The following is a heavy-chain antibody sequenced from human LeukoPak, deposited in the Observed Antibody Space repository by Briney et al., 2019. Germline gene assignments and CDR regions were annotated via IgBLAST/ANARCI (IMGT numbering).Heavy chain of an antibody. CDR1: GGSFSGYY. CDR2: INHSGSA. CDR3: ARGQLLVTYYYDSSGYYFSG. D-gene: IGHD3-22*01. Sequence: SETLSLTCAVYGGSFSGYYWSWIRQPPGKGLEWFGEINHSGSANYNPSLKSRVTISVDTSKNQFSLKLSSVTAADTAVYYCARGQLLVTYYYDSSGYYFSGWGQGTLVTVSS. J-gene: IGHJ4*02. V-gene: IGHV4-34*01.